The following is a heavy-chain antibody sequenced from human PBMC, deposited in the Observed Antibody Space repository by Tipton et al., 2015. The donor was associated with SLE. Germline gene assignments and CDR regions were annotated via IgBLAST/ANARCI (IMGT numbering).Heavy chain of an antibody. V-gene: IGHV3-21*05. CDR1: GFTFSSYG. J-gene: IGHJ6*02. CDR3: ARASVLTRAAHPYGMDV. D-gene: IGHD6-6*01. CDR2: ISSSSSYT. Sequence: VQLVQSGGGVVQPGRSLRLSCAASGFTFSSYGMHWVRQAPGKGLEWVSYISSSSSYTNYADSVKGRFTISRDNAKNSLYLQMNSLRAEDAAVYYCARASVLTRAAHPYGMDVWGQGTTVTVSS.